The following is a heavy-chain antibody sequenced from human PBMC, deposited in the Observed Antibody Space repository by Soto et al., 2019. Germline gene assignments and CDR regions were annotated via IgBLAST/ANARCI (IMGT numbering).Heavy chain of an antibody. CDR1: GDTFNDYY. Sequence: QVQLVQSGAEVKRPGASVTVSCRSSGDTFNDYYIHWVRQAPGQGLEWMGWINPNGGVTKYAQKCQRRVSMTRYTSIRTVYMQLSRLRSDDTAVYYCARESGGATATLDYYDFYMDVWGTGTTVTVSS. V-gene: IGHV1-2*02. D-gene: IGHD5-12*01. J-gene: IGHJ6*03. CDR3: ARESGGATATLDYYDFYMDV. CDR2: INPNGGVT.